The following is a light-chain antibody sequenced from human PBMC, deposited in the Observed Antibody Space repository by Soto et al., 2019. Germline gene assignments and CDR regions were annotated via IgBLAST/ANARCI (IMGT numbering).Light chain of an antibody. V-gene: IGLV1-44*01. CDR1: GSNIGSNP. Sequence: QSVLTQPPSASGTPEQRVTISCSGSGSNIGSNPVNWYQQLPGTAPKLLIYGNNQRPSGVPARISGSKSGTSASLAISGLQSDDEADYYCATWDDSLNGFYVFGTGTKVTVL. CDR2: GNN. CDR3: ATWDDSLNGFYV. J-gene: IGLJ1*01.